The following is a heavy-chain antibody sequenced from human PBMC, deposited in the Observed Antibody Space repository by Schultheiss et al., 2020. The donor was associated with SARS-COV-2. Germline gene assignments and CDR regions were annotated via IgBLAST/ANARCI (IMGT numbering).Heavy chain of an antibody. J-gene: IGHJ4*02. CDR3: ARASPIVGATWYFDY. V-gene: IGHV3-13*01. D-gene: IGHD1-26*01. CDR1: GFTFSSYD. CDR2: IGTAGDT. Sequence: GESLKISCAASGFTFSSYDMHWVRQATGKGLEWVSAIGTAGDTYYPGSVKGRFTISRENAKNSLYLQMNSLRAEDTAVYYCARASPIVGATWYFDYWGQGTLVTVSS.